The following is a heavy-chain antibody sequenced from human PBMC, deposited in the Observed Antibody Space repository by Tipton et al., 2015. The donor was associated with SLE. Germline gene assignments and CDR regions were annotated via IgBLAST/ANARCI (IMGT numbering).Heavy chain of an antibody. CDR1: GGSISSSSYY. J-gene: IGHJ5*02. Sequence: LRLSCTVSGGSISSSSYYWGWIRQPPGKGLEWIGSIYYSGSTYYNPSLKSRVTISVDTAKNQFSLKLSSVTAADTAVYYCARKEGSGSYHWFDPWGQGTLVTVSS. D-gene: IGHD3-10*01. CDR3: ARKEGSGSYHWFDP. CDR2: IYYSGST. V-gene: IGHV4-39*01.